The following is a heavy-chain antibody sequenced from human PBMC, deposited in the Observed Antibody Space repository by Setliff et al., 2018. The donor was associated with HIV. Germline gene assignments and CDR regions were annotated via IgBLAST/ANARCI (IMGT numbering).Heavy chain of an antibody. J-gene: IGHJ6*02. CDR2: ISAYNGNT. V-gene: IGHV1-18*01. Sequence: ASVKVSCKASGYTFTSYGISWVRQAPGQGLEWMGWISAYNGNTNYAQKLQGRVTMTTETSTSTADMELRSLRSDDTAVYYCAREPPIRIAAAGTRRDYYYYGMDVWGQGTTVTVSS. CDR3: AREPPIRIAAAGTRRDYYYYGMDV. CDR1: GYTFTSYG. D-gene: IGHD6-13*01.